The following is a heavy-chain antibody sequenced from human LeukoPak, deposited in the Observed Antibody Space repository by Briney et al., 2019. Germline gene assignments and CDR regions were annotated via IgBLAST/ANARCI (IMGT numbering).Heavy chain of an antibody. D-gene: IGHD2-15*01. V-gene: IGHV1-8*01. Sequence: ASVKVSCKASGYTFTNYDINWVRHATGQGPEWMGWMNPKSGNTGYAQKFQGRVTMTRNTSISTAYMELSSLRSDDTAVYYCARDQDIVVVVAALRQREMGGFDPWGQGTLVTVSS. J-gene: IGHJ5*02. CDR2: MNPKSGNT. CDR3: ARDQDIVVVVAALRQREMGGFDP. CDR1: GYTFTNYD.